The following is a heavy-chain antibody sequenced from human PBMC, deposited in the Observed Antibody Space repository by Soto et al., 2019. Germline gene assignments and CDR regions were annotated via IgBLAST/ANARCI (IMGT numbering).Heavy chain of an antibody. CDR3: AREDTAMSSFDY. V-gene: IGHV4-31*03. CDR1: GGSISSGGYY. CDR2: IYYSGST. J-gene: IGHJ4*02. Sequence: SETLSLTCTVSGGSISSGGYYWSWIRQHPGKGLEWIGYIYYSGSTYYNPSLKSRVTISVDTSKYQFSLKLSSVTAADTAVYYCAREDTAMSSFDYWGQGTLVTVSS. D-gene: IGHD5-18*01.